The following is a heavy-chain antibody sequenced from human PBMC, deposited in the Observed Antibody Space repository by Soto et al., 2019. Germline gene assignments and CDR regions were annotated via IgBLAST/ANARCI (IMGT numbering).Heavy chain of an antibody. D-gene: IGHD4-17*01. CDR3: AKESMPEHYGDTLFDY. J-gene: IGHJ4*02. Sequence: GGSLRLSCEVSGFSFSNYALSWVRQSPGKGLEWVSTFSAGGRAYYADSVKGRFTIAKDTSKNTLHLQASSLRAEDTAVYYCAKESMPEHYGDTLFDYWGQGTRVTVSS. V-gene: IGHV3-23*01. CDR2: FSAGGRA. CDR1: GFSFSNYA.